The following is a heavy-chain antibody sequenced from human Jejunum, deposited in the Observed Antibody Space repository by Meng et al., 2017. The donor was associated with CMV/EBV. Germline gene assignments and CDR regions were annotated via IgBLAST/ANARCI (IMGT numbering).Heavy chain of an antibody. Sequence: GFIFSDSWMSWVRPAPGKGLEWVANIKGNGSAKYSADSVQGRFTIARDNAKWTLCLQMTSLRVEDTAVYYCAKWVVPPGVGYGLDVWGQGTAVTVSS. D-gene: IGHD2-2*01. CDR2: IKGNGSAK. CDR1: GFIFSDSW. CDR3: AKWVVPPGVGYGLDV. J-gene: IGHJ6*02. V-gene: IGHV3-7*01.